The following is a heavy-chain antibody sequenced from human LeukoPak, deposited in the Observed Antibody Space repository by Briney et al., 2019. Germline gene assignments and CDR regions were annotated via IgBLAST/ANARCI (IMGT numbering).Heavy chain of an antibody. CDR2: ISGSGGST. D-gene: IGHD5-12*01. J-gene: IGHJ6*03. CDR3: ARRSGYGNYMDV. V-gene: IGHV3-23*01. CDR1: GFTFSSYA. Sequence: GGSLRLSCAASGFTFSSYAMSWVRQAPGKGLEWVSAISGSGGSTYYADSVKGRFTISRDNSKNTLYLQMNSLRAEDTAVYYCARRSGYGNYMDVWGKGTTVTISS.